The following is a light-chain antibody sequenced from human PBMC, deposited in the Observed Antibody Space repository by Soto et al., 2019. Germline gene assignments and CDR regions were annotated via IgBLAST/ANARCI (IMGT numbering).Light chain of an antibody. CDR3: QQRSNWPT. Sequence: EVVLTQSPATLSLSPGERATLSCRAGQSVSSYLAWYQQKPGQAPRLLIYDASNRATGIPARFSGSGSGTDFTLTISSLEPEDFAVYYCQQRSNWPTFGGGTKVDI. CDR1: QSVSSY. J-gene: IGKJ4*01. V-gene: IGKV3-11*01. CDR2: DAS.